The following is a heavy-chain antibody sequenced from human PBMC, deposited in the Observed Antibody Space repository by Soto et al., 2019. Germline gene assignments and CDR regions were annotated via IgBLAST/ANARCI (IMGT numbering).Heavy chain of an antibody. CDR1: GFTFSTYA. J-gene: IGHJ6*03. Sequence: EVQLLESGGGLEQSGGSLRLSCAASGFTFSTYAMTWVRQAPGKGLEWGSAISGSGGSTYYADSVKGRFTISRDNSKNTMYLQMNSLRVEDTAVYYCAKDRGDPPYFDYYMDVWGKGTTVTVSS. V-gene: IGHV3-23*01. CDR3: AKDRGDPPYFDYYMDV. CDR2: ISGSGGST. D-gene: IGHD4-17*01.